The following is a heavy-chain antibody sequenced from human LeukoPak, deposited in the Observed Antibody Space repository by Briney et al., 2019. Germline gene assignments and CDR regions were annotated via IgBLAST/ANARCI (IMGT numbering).Heavy chain of an antibody. D-gene: IGHD6-13*01. CDR1: GGSISSGSYY. V-gene: IGHV4-61*02. CDR3: ARPGYSSSWYFGLTTKTDAFDI. Sequence: PSETLSLTCTVSGGSISSGSYYWSWIRQPAGKGLEWIGRIYTSGSTNYNPSLKSRVTISVDTSKNQFSLKLSSVTAADTAVYYCARPGYSSSWYFGLTTKTDAFDIWGQGTMVTVSS. CDR2: IYTSGST. J-gene: IGHJ3*02.